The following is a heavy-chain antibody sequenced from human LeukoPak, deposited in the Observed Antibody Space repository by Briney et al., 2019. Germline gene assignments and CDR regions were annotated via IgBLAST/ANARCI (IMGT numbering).Heavy chain of an antibody. CDR2: INHSGST. Sequence: SETLFLTCAVYGGSFSGYYWSWIRQPPGKGLEWIGEINHSGSTNYNPSLKSRVTISVDTSKNQFSLKLSSVTAADTAVYYRARDYGTYYDFWSGYSTEYYFDYWGQGTLVTVSS. CDR3: ARDYGTYYDFWSGYSTEYYFDY. D-gene: IGHD3-3*01. CDR1: GGSFSGYY. J-gene: IGHJ4*02. V-gene: IGHV4-34*01.